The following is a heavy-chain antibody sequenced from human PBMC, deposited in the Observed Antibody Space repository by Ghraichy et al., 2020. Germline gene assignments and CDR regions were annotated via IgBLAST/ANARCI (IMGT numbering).Heavy chain of an antibody. J-gene: IGHJ6*02. CDR2: ISSSSSYI. D-gene: IGHD3-3*01. CDR3: ARDYDFWSCYPYYYYGMDV. V-gene: IGHV3-21*01. Sequence: VSSISSSSSYIYYADSVKGRFTISRDNAKNSLYLHMKILRAEDTAVYYCARDYDFWSCYPYYYYGMDVWCQGTTVNVSS.